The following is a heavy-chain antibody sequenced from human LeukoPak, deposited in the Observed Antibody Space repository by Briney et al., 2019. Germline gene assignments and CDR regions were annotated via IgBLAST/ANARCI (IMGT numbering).Heavy chain of an antibody. D-gene: IGHD2-21*01. CDR1: GGSISSYY. J-gene: IGHJ3*02. CDR2: IYYSGST. V-gene: IGHV4-59*01. Sequence: PSETLSLTCTVSGGSISSYYWSWIRQPPGKGLEWIGYIYYSGSTNYNPSLKSRVTISVDTSKNQFSLKLSSVTAADTAVYYCARVIGGNANEAFDIWGQGTMVTVSS. CDR3: ARVIGGNANEAFDI.